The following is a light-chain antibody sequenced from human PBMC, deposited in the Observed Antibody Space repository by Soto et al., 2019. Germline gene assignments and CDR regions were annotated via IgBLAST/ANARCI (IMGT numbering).Light chain of an antibody. CDR1: SSDVGYYDY. V-gene: IGLV2-14*01. Sequence: QSALTQPASVSGSPGQSITISCTGTSSDVGYYDYVSWYQQHPGKAPKLLIFEVSNRPSGVSNRFSGSKSGNTASLTTSGLQAEDEADYYCSSYTIITTRVFGGGTKLTVL. CDR2: EVS. CDR3: SSYTIITTRV. J-gene: IGLJ3*02.